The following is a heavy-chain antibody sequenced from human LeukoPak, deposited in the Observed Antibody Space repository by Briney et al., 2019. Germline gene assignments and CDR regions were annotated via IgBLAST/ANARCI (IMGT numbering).Heavy chain of an antibody. J-gene: IGHJ6*02. D-gene: IGHD5-18*01. CDR1: DGSISSSSYY. V-gene: IGHV4-39*01. CDR2: IYYSGST. Sequence: SETLSLTCSVSDGSISSSSYYWGWIRQPPGKGLEWIGSIYYSGSTYYSPSLKSRVAISVDTSKNQFSLKLSSVTAADTAVYYCARGQLRGYSYGYYYYYGMDVWGQGTTVTVSS. CDR3: ARGQLRGYSYGYYYYYGMDV.